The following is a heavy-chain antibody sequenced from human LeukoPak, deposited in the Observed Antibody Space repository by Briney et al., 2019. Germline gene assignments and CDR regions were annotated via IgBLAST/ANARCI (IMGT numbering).Heavy chain of an antibody. J-gene: IGHJ4*02. Sequence: PGGSLRLSCAASGFTFTNYWMSWVRQPPGKGLEWIGSIFYSGSTDYNPSLKSRVTISVDTSKNQFSLKVNSVTAAGTAVYFCARYYGSGRDRDYWGQGILVTVSS. CDR1: GFTFTNYW. CDR3: ARYYGSGRDRDY. D-gene: IGHD3-10*01. V-gene: IGHV4-39*01. CDR2: IFYSGST.